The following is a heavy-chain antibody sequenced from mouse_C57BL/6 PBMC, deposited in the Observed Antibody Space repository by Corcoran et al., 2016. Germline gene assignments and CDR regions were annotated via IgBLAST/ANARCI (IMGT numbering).Heavy chain of an antibody. J-gene: IGHJ3*01. CDR1: GYTFTDYY. V-gene: IGHV1-19*01. Sequence: EVQLQQSGPVLVKPGASVKMSCKASGYTFTDYYMNWVKQSHGKSLEWIGVINPYNGGTSYNQKFKGKATLTVDKSSSTAYMDLNSLTSEDSAVYDCARGDYDDSSCADWGQGTLVTVSA. CDR3: ARGDYDDSSCAD. CDR2: INPYNGGT. D-gene: IGHD2-4*01.